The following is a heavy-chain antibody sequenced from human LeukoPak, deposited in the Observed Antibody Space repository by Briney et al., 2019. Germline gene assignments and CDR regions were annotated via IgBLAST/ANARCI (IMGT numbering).Heavy chain of an antibody. CDR1: GITFSNYN. D-gene: IGHD1-1*01. J-gene: IGHJ6*03. Sequence: SGGSLRLSCAAPGITFSNYNMNWVRQAPGKGLECISSITSSSSYTFYADSVKGRFTIARDNVKNSLYLQMNSLRVEDTAIYYCARDPYNGAYSEGYYYYYMDVWGKGTTVTVSS. CDR3: ARDPYNGAYSEGYYYYYMDV. V-gene: IGHV3-21*01. CDR2: ITSSSSYT.